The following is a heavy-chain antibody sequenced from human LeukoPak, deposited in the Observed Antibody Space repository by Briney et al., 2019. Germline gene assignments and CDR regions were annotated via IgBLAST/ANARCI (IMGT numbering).Heavy chain of an antibody. CDR3: ARASAVAGTREY. J-gene: IGHJ4*02. V-gene: IGHV3-7*01. CDR2: IKEDGSDK. Sequence: GGSLRLSCAASGFTFSSYWMSWVRQTPGEGLETVANIKEDGSDKYYVDSVKGRFTISRENAKNSLYLQINSLRAEDTAVYYCARASAVAGTREYWGQGTLVTVSS. D-gene: IGHD6-19*01. CDR1: GFTFSSYW.